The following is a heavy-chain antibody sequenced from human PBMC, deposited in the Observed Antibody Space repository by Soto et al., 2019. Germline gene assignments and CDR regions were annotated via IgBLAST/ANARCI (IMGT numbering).Heavy chain of an antibody. J-gene: IGHJ6*02. CDR2: INQDGGGT. D-gene: IGHD6-13*01. CDR1: GFTFSSSF. CDR3: ARLAGIAAAYGMDV. Sequence: LRLSCVASGFTFSSSFMGWVRQAPGKGLEWVANINQDGGGTYYVDSVEGRFTISRDNAKDSLYLQMNSLRGEDTAMYYCARLAGIAAAYGMDVWGQGTTVTVSS. V-gene: IGHV3-7*03.